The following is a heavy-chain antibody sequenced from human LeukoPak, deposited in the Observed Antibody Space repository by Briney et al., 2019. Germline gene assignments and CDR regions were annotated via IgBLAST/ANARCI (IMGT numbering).Heavy chain of an antibody. CDR3: ARSIGLGKVSLYFDS. D-gene: IGHD3-16*02. CDR1: GYSFTTYW. CDR2: IYPDDSNT. Sequence: KPRESLKISCKGSGYSFTTYWIGWVRQMPGKGLEWMGIIYPDDSNTRYSPSFQGQVTISADESISTAYLQWSSLKASDTAMYYCARSIGLGKVSLYFDSWGQGTLVTVSS. V-gene: IGHV5-51*01. J-gene: IGHJ4*02.